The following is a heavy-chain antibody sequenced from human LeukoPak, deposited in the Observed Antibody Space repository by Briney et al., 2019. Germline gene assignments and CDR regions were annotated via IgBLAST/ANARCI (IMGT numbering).Heavy chain of an antibody. CDR1: GYTFTSYA. CDR2: INAGNGNT. CDR3: ARDSRANWGLLIGSNWFDP. V-gene: IGHV1-3*01. D-gene: IGHD7-27*01. Sequence: GASVKVSCKASGYTFTSYAMHWVRQAPGQRLEWMGWINAGNGNTKSSQKFQGRVTITRDTSASTAYMEPSSLRSEDTAVYYCARDSRANWGLLIGSNWFDPWGQGTLVTVSS. J-gene: IGHJ5*02.